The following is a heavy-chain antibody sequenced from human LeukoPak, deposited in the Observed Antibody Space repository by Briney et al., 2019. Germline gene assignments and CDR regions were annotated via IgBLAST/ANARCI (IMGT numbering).Heavy chain of an antibody. Sequence: ASVKVSCKVSRYTLTELSMHWVRQAPGKGLEWMGGFDPEDGETIYAQKFQGRVTMTEDTSTDTAYMELSSLRSEDTAVYYCATADRGIAAPRRSYYYYYYYMDVWGKGTTVTVSS. CDR2: FDPEDGET. CDR1: RYTLTELS. J-gene: IGHJ6*03. D-gene: IGHD6-6*01. V-gene: IGHV1-24*01. CDR3: ATADRGIAAPRRSYYYYYYYMDV.